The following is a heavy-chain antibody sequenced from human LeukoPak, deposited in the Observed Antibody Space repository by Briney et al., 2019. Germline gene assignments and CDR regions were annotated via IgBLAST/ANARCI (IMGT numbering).Heavy chain of an antibody. CDR2: IHPGDSDT. Sequence: GESLKISCKGSGYSFTSYWIGWVRQMPGKGLEWMGIIHPGDSDTRYSPSFQGQVTISADKSISTAYLQWSSLKASDTAMYYCARLEGCSSTSCYEGNWFDPWGQGTLVTVSS. D-gene: IGHD2-2*01. CDR1: GYSFTSYW. CDR3: ARLEGCSSTSCYEGNWFDP. V-gene: IGHV5-51*01. J-gene: IGHJ5*02.